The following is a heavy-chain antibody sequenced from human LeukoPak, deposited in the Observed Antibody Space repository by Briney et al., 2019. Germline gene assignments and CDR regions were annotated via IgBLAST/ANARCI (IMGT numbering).Heavy chain of an antibody. CDR2: INHSGST. V-gene: IGHV4-34*01. Sequence: TSETLSLTCAVYGGSFSGYYWSWIRQPPGKGLEWIGEINHSGSTNYNPSLKSRVTISVDTSKNQFSLKLSSVTAADTAVYYCARTNYYGSGSYYPDFWGQGTLVTVSS. CDR1: GGSFSGYY. J-gene: IGHJ4*02. CDR3: ARTNYYGSGSYYPDF. D-gene: IGHD3-10*01.